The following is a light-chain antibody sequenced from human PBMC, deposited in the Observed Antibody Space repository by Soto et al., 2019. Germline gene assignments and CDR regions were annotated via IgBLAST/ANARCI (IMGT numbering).Light chain of an antibody. J-gene: IGKJ1*01. CDR2: DAS. CDR3: QQRRYWPVT. V-gene: IGKV3-11*01. CDR1: QSVSSY. Sequence: EIVLTQSPAILSMSPGERATLSCRASQSVSSYFAWYQQKSCQAPRLLIYDASNRATGVPARFSGSGSGTDFTLTISSLEPEDFAVYYCQQRRYWPVTFGQGT.